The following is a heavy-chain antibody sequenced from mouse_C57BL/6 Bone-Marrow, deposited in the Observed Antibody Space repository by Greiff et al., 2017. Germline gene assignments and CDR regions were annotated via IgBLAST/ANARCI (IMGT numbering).Heavy chain of an antibody. CDR2: IDPSDSYT. J-gene: IGHJ4*01. CDR1: GYTFTSYW. V-gene: IGHV1-50*01. CDR3: ARWLTLKGDY. Sequence: VKLQQPGAELVKPGASVKLSCKASGYTFTSYWMQWVRQRPGQGLEWIGEIDPSDSYTNYNQKFKGKATLTVDTSSSTAYMQLSSLTSEDSAVYYCARWLTLKGDYWGQGTSVTVSS. D-gene: IGHD2-2*01.